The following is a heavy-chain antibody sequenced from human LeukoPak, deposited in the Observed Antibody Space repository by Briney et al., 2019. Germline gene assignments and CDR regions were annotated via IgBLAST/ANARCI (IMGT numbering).Heavy chain of an antibody. V-gene: IGHV3-30*02. CDR1: GFTFSNYG. Sequence: GGSLRLSCAASGFTFSNYGMHWVRQAPGKGQEWVASIRYDGFNKYYADSLKGRFTISKDNSKNTLYLQMNSLRAEDTAVYYCAKKTIVGATVDAFDIWGQGTMVIVSS. CDR3: AKKTIVGATVDAFDI. D-gene: IGHD1-26*01. CDR2: IRYDGFNK. J-gene: IGHJ3*02.